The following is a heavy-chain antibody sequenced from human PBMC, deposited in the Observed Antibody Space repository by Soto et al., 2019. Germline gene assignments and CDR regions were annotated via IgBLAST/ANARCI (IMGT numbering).Heavy chain of an antibody. Sequence: GGSLRLSCAASGFTFSSYAMSWVRQAPGKGLEWVSAISGSGGSTYYADSVKGRFTISRDNSKNTLYLQMNSLRAEDTAVYSCAKDHLSIVVVTAIRFDAFDIWGQGTMVTVSS. CDR2: ISGSGGST. J-gene: IGHJ3*02. CDR3: AKDHLSIVVVTAIRFDAFDI. CDR1: GFTFSSYA. V-gene: IGHV3-23*01. D-gene: IGHD2-21*02.